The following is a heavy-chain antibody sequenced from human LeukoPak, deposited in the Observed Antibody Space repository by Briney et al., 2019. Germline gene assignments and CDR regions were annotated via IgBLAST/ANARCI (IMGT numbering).Heavy chain of an antibody. J-gene: IGHJ4*02. V-gene: IGHV3-30*03. CDR3: ARDKIVGATQFDY. Sequence: AGGSLRLSCAASGFTFSSYGMHWVRQAPGKGLEWVAVISYDGSNKYYADSVKGRFTISRDNSKNTLYLQMNSLRAEDTAVYYCARDKIVGATQFDYWGQGTLVTVSS. D-gene: IGHD1-26*01. CDR2: ISYDGSNK. CDR1: GFTFSSYG.